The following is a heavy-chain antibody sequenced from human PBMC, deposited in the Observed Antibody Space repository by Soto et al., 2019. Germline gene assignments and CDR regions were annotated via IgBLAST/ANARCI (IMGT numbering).Heavy chain of an antibody. CDR1: GFTFSSYE. CDR2: ISSSGSTI. J-gene: IGHJ6*02. D-gene: IGHD2-15*01. CDR3: ARGAYGGNRYYYYYYGMDV. Sequence: EVQLVESGGGLVQPGGSLRLSCAASGFTFSSYEMNWVRQAPGKGLEWVSYISSSGSTIYYADSVKGRFTISRDNAKNSLYLQMNSLRAEDTAVYYCARGAYGGNRYYYYYYGMDVWGQGTTVTASS. V-gene: IGHV3-48*03.